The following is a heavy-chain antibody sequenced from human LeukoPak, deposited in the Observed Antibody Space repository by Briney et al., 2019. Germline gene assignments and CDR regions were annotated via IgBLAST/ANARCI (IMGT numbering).Heavy chain of an antibody. CDR2: MNPNSGNT. D-gene: IGHD4-11*01. J-gene: IGHJ4*02. CDR1: GYTFTNYD. CDR3: ARTHKVRAYSNYALDY. Sequence: GASVKVSCKASGYTFTNYDINWVRQATGQGLEWMGWMNPNSGNTGYAQKFQGRVTITRNTSISTAYMELSSLRSEDTATYYCARTHKVRAYSNYALDYWGQGTLVTVSP. V-gene: IGHV1-8*03.